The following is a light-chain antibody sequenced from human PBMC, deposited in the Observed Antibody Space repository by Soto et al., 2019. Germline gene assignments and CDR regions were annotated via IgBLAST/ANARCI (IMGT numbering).Light chain of an antibody. Sequence: DIQMTQSPSNLSASVGDGVTITCRASQSIGSWLAWYQQKPGKAPKLLIYKATNLQSGVPSRFSGSGSGTDFSLTISSLQPVDSATYFCQQSDDFQYTFGPGTKLEI. J-gene: IGKJ2*01. CDR3: QQSDDFQYT. CDR1: QSIGSW. CDR2: KAT. V-gene: IGKV1-5*03.